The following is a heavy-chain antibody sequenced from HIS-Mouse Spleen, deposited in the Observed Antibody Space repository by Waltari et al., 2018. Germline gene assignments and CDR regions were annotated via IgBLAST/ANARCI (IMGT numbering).Heavy chain of an antibody. D-gene: IGHD3-10*01. V-gene: IGHV3-30*18. CDR3: AKAVAGDYDAFDI. CDR2: ISYDGSNK. J-gene: IGHJ3*02. CDR1: GFTFSSHG. Sequence: QVQLVESGGGVVQPGRSLRLSCAASGFTFSSHGMHWVRRAPGKGLEWVAVISYDGSNKYYADSVKGRFTISRDNSKNTLYLQMNSLRAEDTAVYYCAKAVAGDYDAFDIWGQGTMVTVSS.